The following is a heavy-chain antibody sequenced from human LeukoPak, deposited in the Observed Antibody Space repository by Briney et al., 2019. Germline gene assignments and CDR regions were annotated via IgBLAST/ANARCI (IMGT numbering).Heavy chain of an antibody. V-gene: IGHV1-18*01. Sequence: GASVKVSCKASGYTFTSYGISWVRQAPGQGLEWMGWISAYNGNTNYAQKLQGRVTMTTDPSTSTAYMDLRSLRSDDTAVYYCARDNPAWGSFWSGYYDGSSWFDPWGQGTLVTVSS. CDR1: GYTFTSYG. D-gene: IGHD3-3*01. J-gene: IGHJ5*02. CDR3: ARDNPAWGSFWSGYYDGSSWFDP. CDR2: ISAYNGNT.